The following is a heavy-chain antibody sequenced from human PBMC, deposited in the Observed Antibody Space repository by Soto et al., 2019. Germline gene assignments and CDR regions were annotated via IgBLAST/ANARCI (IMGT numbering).Heavy chain of an antibody. D-gene: IGHD2-8*01. CDR2: IYYSGST. V-gene: IGHV4-31*03. Sequence: PSETLSLTCTVSGGSISSGGYYWSWIRQHPGKGLEWIGYIYYSGSTYYNPSLKSRVTISVDTSKNQFSLKLSSVTAADTAVYYCASTYCTNGVCHREYFDYWGQGTLVTVSS. CDR1: GGSISSGGYY. CDR3: ASTYCTNGVCHREYFDY. J-gene: IGHJ4*02.